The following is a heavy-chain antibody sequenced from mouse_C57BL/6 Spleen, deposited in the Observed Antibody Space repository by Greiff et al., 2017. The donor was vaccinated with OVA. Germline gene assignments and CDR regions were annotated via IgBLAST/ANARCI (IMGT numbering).Heavy chain of an antibody. D-gene: IGHD1-1*01. CDR1: GFSLTSYG. J-gene: IGHJ4*01. Sequence: QVQLQQSGPGLVQPSQSLSITCTVSGFSLTSYGVHWVRQSPGKGLEWLGVIWSGGSTDYNAAFISRLSISKDNSKSQVFFKMNSLQADDTAIYFCARKIPNYYGSIYYAMDYWGQGTSVTVSS. CDR2: IWSGGST. V-gene: IGHV2-2*01. CDR3: ARKIPNYYGSIYYAMDY.